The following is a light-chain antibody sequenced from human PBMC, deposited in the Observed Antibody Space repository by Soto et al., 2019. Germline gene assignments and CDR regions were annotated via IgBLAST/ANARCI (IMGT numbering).Light chain of an antibody. CDR3: CSYAGSFTGV. V-gene: IGLV2-11*01. J-gene: IGLJ3*02. Sequence: QSALTQPRSVSGSPGQSVTISCTGTSSDVGSYNLVSWYQQHPGKAPKVMIYEGSKRPSGVSNRFSGSKSGNTASLTISGLQAEDEADYYCCSYAGSFTGVFGGGTKLTVL. CDR2: EGS. CDR1: SSDVGSYNL.